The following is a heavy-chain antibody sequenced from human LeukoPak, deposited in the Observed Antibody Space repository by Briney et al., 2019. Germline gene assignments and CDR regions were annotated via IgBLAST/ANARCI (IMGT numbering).Heavy chain of an antibody. J-gene: IGHJ3*02. CDR2: IYYSGST. D-gene: IGHD2-21*02. CDR1: GGSISSYY. V-gene: IGHV4-59*06. CDR3: ASFSVIVVVTQRAFDI. Sequence: SETLSLTCTVSGGSISSYYWSWIRQHPGKGLEWIGYIYYSGSTYYNPSLKSRVTISVDTSKNQFSLKLSSVTAADTAVYYCASFSVIVVVTQRAFDIWGQGTMVTVSS.